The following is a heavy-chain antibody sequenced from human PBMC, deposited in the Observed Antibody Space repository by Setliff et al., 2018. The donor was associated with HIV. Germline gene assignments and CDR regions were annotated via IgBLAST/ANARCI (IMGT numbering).Heavy chain of an antibody. CDR1: GGSISDISYY. V-gene: IGHV4-39*07. Sequence: SETLSLTCTVSGGSISDISYYWGWIRQPPGKGLEWIGSLFYSGSTYYNPSLKGRVTVSVDTSKNQFSLKVRSVTAADAAVYYCARDPIGIDFGLSYYMDVWGKGTAVTVSS. D-gene: IGHD3-3*01. CDR3: ARDPIGIDFGLSYYMDV. CDR2: LFYSGST. J-gene: IGHJ6*03.